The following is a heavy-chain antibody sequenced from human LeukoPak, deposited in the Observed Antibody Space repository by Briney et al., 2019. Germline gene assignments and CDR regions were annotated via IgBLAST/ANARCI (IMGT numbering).Heavy chain of an antibody. CDR3: AKDPGEAGIYYYFDY. Sequence: GGSLRLSCAASGFTSSSYGMHWVRQAPGKGLEWVAVISYDGSNKYYADSVKGRFTISRDNSKNTLYLQMNSLRAEDTAVYYCAKDPGEAGIYYYFDYWGQGTLVTVSS. CDR2: ISYDGSNK. V-gene: IGHV3-30*18. J-gene: IGHJ4*02. CDR1: GFTSSSYG. D-gene: IGHD3-10*01.